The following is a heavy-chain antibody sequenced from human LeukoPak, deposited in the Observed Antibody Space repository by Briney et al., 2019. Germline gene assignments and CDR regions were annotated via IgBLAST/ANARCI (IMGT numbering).Heavy chain of an antibody. CDR3: ARDTDYYGSGRHGYFDH. V-gene: IGHV3-23*01. D-gene: IGHD3-10*01. CDR2: ISGSGGST. CDR1: GFTFSSYA. Sequence: GGSLRLSCAASGFTFSSYAMSWVRQAPGKGLEWVSGISGSGGSTHYADSVKDRFTISRDNSKNTLHLQMNSLRAEDTAVYYCARDTDYYGSGRHGYFDHWGQGTLVTVSS. J-gene: IGHJ1*01.